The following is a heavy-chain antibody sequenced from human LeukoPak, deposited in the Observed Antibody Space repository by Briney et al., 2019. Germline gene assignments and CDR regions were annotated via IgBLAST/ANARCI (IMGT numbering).Heavy chain of an antibody. Sequence: NPSETLSLTCTVSGGSISSYYWSWIRQPPGKGLEGIGYIYYSGSTNYSPSLKSRVTISVDTSKNQFSLKLSSVTAADTAVYYCARGLRYFDSSSPFDYWGQGTLVTVSS. CDR1: GGSISSYY. CDR2: IYYSGST. V-gene: IGHV4-59*01. D-gene: IGHD3-9*01. CDR3: ARGLRYFDSSSPFDY. J-gene: IGHJ4*02.